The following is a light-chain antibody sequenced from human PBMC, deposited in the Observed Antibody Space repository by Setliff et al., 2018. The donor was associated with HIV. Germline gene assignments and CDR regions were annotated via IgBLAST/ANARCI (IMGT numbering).Light chain of an antibody. J-gene: IGLJ1*01. CDR3: QVWDIGSAHYG. V-gene: IGLV3-21*04. CDR2: SES. CDR1: NIGSKG. Sequence: SYELTQPPSVSVAPGKTARSTCGGNNIGSKGVNWYQQKQGQAPVSVIYSESDRPSGIPERFSGSNSGNTATLTSSRVEVGDEADYYCQVWDIGSAHYGFGTGTKVTVL.